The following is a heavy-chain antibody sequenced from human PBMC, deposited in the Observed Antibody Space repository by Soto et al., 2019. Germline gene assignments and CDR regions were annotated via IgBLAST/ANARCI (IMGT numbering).Heavy chain of an antibody. CDR2: ISPNNGNT. V-gene: IGHV1-18*01. Sequence: QVQLVQSGPEVKKPGASVKVSCKASGYTFTNYGVSWVRQAPGQGLEWMGWISPNNGNTQFAQKFQDRVTLTIDTSTTTAYMEVRGLISDDTAVYYCAKFDFGDYYFDSWGQGTLVTVSS. CDR3: AKFDFGDYYFDS. D-gene: IGHD4-17*01. CDR1: GYTFTNYG. J-gene: IGHJ4*02.